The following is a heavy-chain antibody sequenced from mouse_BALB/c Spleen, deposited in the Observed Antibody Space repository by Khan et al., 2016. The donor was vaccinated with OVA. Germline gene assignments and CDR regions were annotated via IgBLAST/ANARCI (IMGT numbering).Heavy chain of an antibody. J-gene: IGHJ4*01. CDR2: IWSDGYT. Sequence: QVQLKESGPGLVAPSQSLSITCTVSGFSLTNYGVHWVRQPPGKGLEWLVVIWSDGYTTYNSALKSRLSISKDNSKSHVFLIMNSLQTDDTAIACCARYRFGYAMDYWGQGTSVTVSS. CDR1: GFSLTNYG. V-gene: IGHV2-6*02. D-gene: IGHD2-14*01. CDR3: ARYRFGYAMDY.